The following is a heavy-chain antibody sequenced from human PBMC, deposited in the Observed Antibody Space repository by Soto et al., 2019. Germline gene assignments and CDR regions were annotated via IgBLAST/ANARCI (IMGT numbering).Heavy chain of an antibody. CDR1: GSSISSTD. D-gene: IGHD7-27*01. Sequence: ETLSLTCTASGSSISSTDLSWVRQSPGKGLEWIGYIYYSGTTNYNPSLKNRVTISVDTSKNQLSLNLTSVTAADTAVYYCERTHFNLSLGTVVEYFDYRGQGTLV. CDR2: IYYSGTT. J-gene: IGHJ4*02. V-gene: IGHV4-59*01. CDR3: ERTHFNLSLGTVVEYFDY.